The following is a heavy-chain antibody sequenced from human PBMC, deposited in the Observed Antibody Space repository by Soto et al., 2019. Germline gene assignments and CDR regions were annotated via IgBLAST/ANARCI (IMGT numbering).Heavy chain of an antibody. CDR3: ARVRGGCSGGSCYARRSFDY. Sequence: LSLTCTVSGGSISSYYWSWIRQPPGKGLEWIGYIYYSGSTNYNPSLKSRVTISVDTSKNQFSLKLSSVTAADTAVYYCARVRGGCSGGSCYARRSFDYWGQGTLVTVSS. CDR2: IYYSGST. J-gene: IGHJ4*02. V-gene: IGHV4-59*01. CDR1: GGSISSYY. D-gene: IGHD2-15*01.